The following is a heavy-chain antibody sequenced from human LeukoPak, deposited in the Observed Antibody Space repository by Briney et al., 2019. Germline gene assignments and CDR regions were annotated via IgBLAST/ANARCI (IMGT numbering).Heavy chain of an antibody. J-gene: IGHJ5*02. V-gene: IGHV1-69*06. CDR2: IIPIFGTA. CDR3: ASRYYDILTGPNWFDP. Sequence: GASVKVSCKASGGTFSSYAISWVRQAPGQGLEWMGGIIPIFGTANYAQKFQGRVTITADKSTSTAYMELSSLSSEDTAVYYCASRYYDILTGPNWFDPWGQGTLVTVSS. D-gene: IGHD3-9*01. CDR1: GGTFSSYA.